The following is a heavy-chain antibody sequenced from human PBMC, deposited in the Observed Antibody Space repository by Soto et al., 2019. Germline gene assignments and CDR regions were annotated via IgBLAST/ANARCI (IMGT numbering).Heavy chain of an antibody. CDR2: IDYRGTI. Sequence: SETLSLTCTVSGGSIATSSYFWAWIRRPPGKGLEWIGSIDYRGTIYNNPSLKSRVTISVDTSKNHFSLKLDSVIAADTALYYCSRRAPEGFDPWGQGTLVTVSS. V-gene: IGHV4-39*02. CDR1: GGSIATSSYF. J-gene: IGHJ5*02. CDR3: SRRAPEGFDP.